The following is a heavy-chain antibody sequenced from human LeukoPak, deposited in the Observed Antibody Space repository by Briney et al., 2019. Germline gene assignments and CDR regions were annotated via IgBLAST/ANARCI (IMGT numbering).Heavy chain of an antibody. CDR1: GYTLTELS. J-gene: IGHJ5*02. CDR3: AGPSLSSWYLNNWFDP. CDR2: FDPEDGET. Sequence: ASVKVSCKVSGYTLTELSMHWVRQAPGKGLEWMGGFDPEDGETIYAQKFQGRVTMTEDTSTDTAYMGLSRLRSDDTAVYYCAGPSLSSWYLNNWFDPWGQGTLVTVSS. D-gene: IGHD6-13*01. V-gene: IGHV1-24*01.